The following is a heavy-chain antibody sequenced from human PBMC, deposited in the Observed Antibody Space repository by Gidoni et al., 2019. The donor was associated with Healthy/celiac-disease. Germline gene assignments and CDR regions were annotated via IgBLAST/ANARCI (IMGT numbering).Heavy chain of an antibody. CDR2: IYYSGST. Sequence: QVQLQESGPGLVKPSETLSLTCTVSGGSISTYSWSWIRQPPGKGLEWIGYIYYSGSTNYNPSLKSRVTISVDTSKNQFSLKLSSVTAADTAVYYCARFAGTRDIVATITNAFDIWGQGTMVTVSS. CDR3: ARFAGTRDIVATITNAFDI. D-gene: IGHD5-12*01. V-gene: IGHV4-59*01. CDR1: GGSISTYS. J-gene: IGHJ3*02.